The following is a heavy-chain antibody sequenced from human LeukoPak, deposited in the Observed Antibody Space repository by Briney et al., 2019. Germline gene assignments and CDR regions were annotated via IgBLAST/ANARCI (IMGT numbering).Heavy chain of an antibody. V-gene: IGHV3-23*01. J-gene: IGHJ5*02. CDR3: AKTPLNYDYVWGSYRSGHDNTGPNWFDP. CDR1: GFTFSSYP. Sequence: EGSLRLSCAASGFTFSSYPMSWVRQAPGKGLEWVSAISGSGGSTYYADSVKGRFTISRDNSKNTLYLQMNSLRAEDTAVYYCAKTPLNYDYVWGSYRSGHDNTGPNWFDPWGQGTLVTVSS. D-gene: IGHD3-16*02. CDR2: ISGSGGST.